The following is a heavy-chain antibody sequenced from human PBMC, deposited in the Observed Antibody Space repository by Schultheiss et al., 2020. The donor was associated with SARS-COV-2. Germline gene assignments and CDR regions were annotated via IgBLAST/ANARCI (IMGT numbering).Heavy chain of an antibody. J-gene: IGHJ3*02. CDR1: GGSFSGYY. D-gene: IGHD1-26*01. CDR2: IYYSGST. V-gene: IGHV4-59*08. Sequence: SETLSLTCAVYGGSFSGYYWSWIRQPPGKGLEWIGYIYYSGSTNYNPSLKSRVTISVDTSKNQFSLKLSSVTAADTAVYYCAKTTYSGSPELLYAFDIWGQGTMVTVSS. CDR3: AKTTYSGSPELLYAFDI.